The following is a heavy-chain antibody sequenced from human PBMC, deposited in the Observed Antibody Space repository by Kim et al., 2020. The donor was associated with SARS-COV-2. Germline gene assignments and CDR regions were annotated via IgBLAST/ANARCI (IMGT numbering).Heavy chain of an antibody. Sequence: ADSGTGRVTISRDTAKSTLYLHMNSLRGEDTAVYYCARPAVSATNWYFDLWGRGTLVTVSS. V-gene: IGHV3-74*01. J-gene: IGHJ2*01. D-gene: IGHD6-19*01. CDR3: ARPAVSATNWYFDL.